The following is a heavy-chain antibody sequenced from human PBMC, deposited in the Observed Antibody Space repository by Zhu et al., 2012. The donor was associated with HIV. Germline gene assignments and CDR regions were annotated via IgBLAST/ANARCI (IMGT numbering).Heavy chain of an antibody. CDR1: GGSISSSSYY. Sequence: QVQLQESGPGLVKPSETLSLTCTVSGGSISSSSYYWGWIRQPPGKGLEWIGSIYYSGSTYYNPSLKSRVTISVDTSKNQFSLKLSSVTAADTAVYYCATISQTDTAMGDYYYGMDVWGQGTTVTVSS. CDR3: ATISQTDTAMGDYYYGMDV. CDR2: IYYSGST. J-gene: IGHJ6*02. V-gene: IGHV4-39*07. D-gene: IGHD5-18*01.